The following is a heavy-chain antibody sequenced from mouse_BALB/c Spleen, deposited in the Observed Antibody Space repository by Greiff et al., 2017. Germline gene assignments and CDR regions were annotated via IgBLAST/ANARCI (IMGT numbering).Heavy chain of an antibody. J-gene: IGHJ3*01. CDR1: GYTFTSYW. CDR3: ARKYGNSWFAY. D-gene: IGHD2-10*02. CDR2: INPSTGYT. V-gene: IGHV1-7*01. Sequence: VQLQQSGAELAKPGASVKMSCKASGYTFTSYWMHWVKQRPGQGLEWIGYINPSTGYTEYNQKFKDKATLTADKSSSTAYMQLSSLTSEDSAVYYCARKYGNSWFAYWGQGTLVTVSA.